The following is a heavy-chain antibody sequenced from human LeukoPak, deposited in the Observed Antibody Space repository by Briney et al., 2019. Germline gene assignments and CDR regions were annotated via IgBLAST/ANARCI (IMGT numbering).Heavy chain of an antibody. Sequence: SVQVSCKASGYTFTSYDINWVRQATGQGLEWMGWISAYNGNTNYAQKLQGRVTMTTDTSTSTAYMELRSLRSDDTAVYYCARDFRHCSGGSCYYAFDIWGQGTMVTVSS. J-gene: IGHJ3*02. V-gene: IGHV1-18*01. D-gene: IGHD2-15*01. CDR3: ARDFRHCSGGSCYYAFDI. CDR1: GYTFTSYD. CDR2: ISAYNGNT.